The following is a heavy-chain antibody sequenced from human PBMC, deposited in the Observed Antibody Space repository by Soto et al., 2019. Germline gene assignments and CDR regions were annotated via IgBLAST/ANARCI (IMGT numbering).Heavy chain of an antibody. CDR1: GGSITTGGYY. D-gene: IGHD2-15*01. V-gene: IGHV4-31*11. CDR3: ARTKCSGGSCYSWSLDY. J-gene: IGHJ4*02. Sequence: SETLSLTCAVSGGSITTGGYYWSWIRQLPGKGLEWIGHRYYSESTYYNPSLKSRVSISLDTSKNQFSLKLSFVTAADTAMYYCARTKCSGGSCYSWSLDYWGQGTPVTVSS. CDR2: RYYSEST.